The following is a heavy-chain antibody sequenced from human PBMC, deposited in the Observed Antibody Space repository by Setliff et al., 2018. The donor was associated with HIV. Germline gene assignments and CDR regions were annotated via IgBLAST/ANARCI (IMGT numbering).Heavy chain of an antibody. D-gene: IGHD2-15*01. CDR1: GVTSGDYY. Sequence: SETLSLTCTFSGVTSGDYYWTWIRQHPVKGLEWIGYIYSSGTKYYNPSLKSRLAISLDTSKNQFSLNLTSVTAADAAVYYCARGFCSGGFCHPNFYHYIDVWGKGTTVTVSS. CDR3: ARGFCSGGFCHPNFYHYIDV. J-gene: IGHJ6*03. V-gene: IGHV4-31*03. CDR2: IYSSGTK.